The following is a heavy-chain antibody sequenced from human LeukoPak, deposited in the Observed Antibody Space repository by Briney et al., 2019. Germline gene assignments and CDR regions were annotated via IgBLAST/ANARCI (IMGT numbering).Heavy chain of an antibody. CDR2: ISSSSSYI. CDR3: ARALGRRFDY. D-gene: IGHD3-16*01. V-gene: IGHV3-21*01. CDR1: GFAFSSYS. J-gene: IGHJ4*02. Sequence: GGSLRLSCAASGFAFSSYSMNWVRQAPGKGLEWVSSISSSSSYIYYADSVKGRFTISRDNAKNSLYLQMNSLRAEDTAVYYCARALGRRFDYWGQGTLVTVSS.